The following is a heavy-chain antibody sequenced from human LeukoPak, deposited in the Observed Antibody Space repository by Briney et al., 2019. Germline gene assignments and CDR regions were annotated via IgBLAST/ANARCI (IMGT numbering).Heavy chain of an antibody. CDR3: ARDIFYSNGYYGMDV. V-gene: IGHV3-21*01. J-gene: IGHJ6*02. CDR2: ISSSSDYI. CDR1: GFTFSSYS. D-gene: IGHD4-11*01. Sequence: PGGSLRLACGVSGFTFSSYSMNWVRQAPGKGLEWVSSISSSSDYIYYGRFTISRDNAKNSLYLQMNSLRAEDTAVYYCARDIFYSNGYYGMDVWGQGTTVTVSS.